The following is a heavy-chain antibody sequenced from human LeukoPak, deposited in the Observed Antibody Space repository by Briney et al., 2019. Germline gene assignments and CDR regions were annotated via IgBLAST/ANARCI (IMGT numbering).Heavy chain of an antibody. J-gene: IGHJ4*02. CDR1: GGSLNNYG. CDR2: IIPMFGTT. V-gene: IGHV1-69*06. D-gene: IGHD3/OR15-3a*01. CDR3: ATDLQSDFWTGYYWDF. Sequence: SVKVSCKASGGSLNNYGVSWLRQAPGQGLEWMGRIIPMFGTTIYAEKFQGRVTISADKSTDTAYVEVSRLGSDDTAVYYCATDLQSDFWTGYYWDFWGQGTLVTVSS.